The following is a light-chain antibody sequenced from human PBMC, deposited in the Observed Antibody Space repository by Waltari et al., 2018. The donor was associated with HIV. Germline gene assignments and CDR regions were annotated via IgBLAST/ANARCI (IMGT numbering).Light chain of an antibody. Sequence: QSVLTQPHSASRTPGQRGSLSCTVTNSDIGSNTVKWYHQIPGSAPKVVMYSNDLRPSGVPDRFSGSKSGTSASLAISGVQSGDEADYYCASWDDSLKAYIFGTGTKVTVL. CDR2: SND. CDR3: ASWDDSLKAYI. CDR1: NSDIGSNT. V-gene: IGLV1-44*01. J-gene: IGLJ1*01.